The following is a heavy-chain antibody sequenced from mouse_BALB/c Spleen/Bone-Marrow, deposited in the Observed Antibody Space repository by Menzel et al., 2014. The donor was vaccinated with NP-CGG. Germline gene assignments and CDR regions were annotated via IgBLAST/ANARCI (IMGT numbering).Heavy chain of an antibody. CDR1: GFNIKDYY. CDR2: IDPENGDT. J-gene: IGHJ4*01. V-gene: IGHV14-4*02. CDR3: SYGNLAMDY. D-gene: IGHD1-1*01. Sequence: EVQLQQSGAELVRSGASVKLSCTASGFNIKDYYMHWVKQRPEQGLEWIGWIDPENGDTEYAPKFQGKATMTADTSSNTAYLQLSSLTSEDTAVYYCSYGNLAMDYWGQGTSVTVSS.